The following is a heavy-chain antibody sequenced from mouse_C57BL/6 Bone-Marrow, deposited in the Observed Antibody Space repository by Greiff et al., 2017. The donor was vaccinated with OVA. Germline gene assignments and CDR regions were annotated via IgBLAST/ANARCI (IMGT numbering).Heavy chain of an antibody. CDR2: INPSTGGT. CDR3: ARGYYGYDGFAY. Sequence: EVLLVESGPELVKPGASVKISCKASGYSFTGYYMNWVKQSPEKSLEWIGEINPSTGGTTYNQKFKAKATLTVDTASSTAYMQLKSLTSEDPAVYYCARGYYGYDGFAYWGQGTLVTVSA. CDR1: GYSFTGYY. J-gene: IGHJ3*01. D-gene: IGHD2-2*01. V-gene: IGHV1-42*01.